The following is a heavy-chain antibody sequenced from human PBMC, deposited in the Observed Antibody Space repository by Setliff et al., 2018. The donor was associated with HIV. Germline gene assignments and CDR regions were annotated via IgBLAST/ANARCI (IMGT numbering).Heavy chain of an antibody. CDR1: GGSLRGYY. J-gene: IGHJ4*02. Sequence: LSLTCAVYGGSLRGYYWSWVRQSPLKGLEWIGEIRHTGNINYNTALSNRVTVSVDTSKNQFSLKLTSVTAADTAVYFCARLHLRVPPSIFDYWSPGTMVTVS. D-gene: IGHD2-2*01. CDR3: ARLHLRVPPSIFDY. CDR2: IRHTGNI. V-gene: IGHV4-34*01.